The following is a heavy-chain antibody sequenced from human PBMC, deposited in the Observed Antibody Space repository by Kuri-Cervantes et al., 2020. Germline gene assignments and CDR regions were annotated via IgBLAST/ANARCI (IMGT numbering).Heavy chain of an antibody. CDR3: AKSLEAEWELLDY. CDR2: IYYSGST. D-gene: IGHD1-26*01. J-gene: IGHJ4*02. V-gene: IGHV4-59*01. CDR1: GGSISSYY. Sequence: SETLSLTCTVSGGSISSYYWSWIRQPPGKGLEWIGYIYYSGSTNYNPPLKSRVTISVDTSKNQFSLKLSSVTPADTAVYYCAKSLEAEWELLDYWGQGTLVTVSS.